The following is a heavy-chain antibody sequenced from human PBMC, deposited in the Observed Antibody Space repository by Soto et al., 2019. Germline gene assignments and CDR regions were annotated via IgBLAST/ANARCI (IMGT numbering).Heavy chain of an antibody. V-gene: IGHV1-8*01. Sequence: QVQLVQSGAEVKKPGASVKVSCKASGYTISTYDINWVRQAAGQGLEWMGWMSPASGDTGYAPSFQGRVAMTRNISLNTAYLELSGLTPEDTGLYYCARDIMAPWGEGTLVTVSS. CDR1: GYTISTYD. CDR3: ARDIMAP. CDR2: MSPASGDT. D-gene: IGHD5-12*01. J-gene: IGHJ5*02.